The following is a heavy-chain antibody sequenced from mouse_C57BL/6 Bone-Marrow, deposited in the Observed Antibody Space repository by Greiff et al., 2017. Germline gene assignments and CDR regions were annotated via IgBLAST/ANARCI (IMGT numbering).Heavy chain of an antibody. V-gene: IGHV5-4*03. CDR3: ARGWLLRYAMDY. J-gene: IGHJ4*01. CDR2: ISDGGSYT. CDR1: GFTFSSYA. Sequence: EVKLMESGGGLVKPGGSLKLSCAASGFTFSSYAMSWVRQTPEKRLEWVATISDGGSYTYYPDNVKGRFTISRDNAKNNLYLQMSHLKSEDTAMYYCARGWLLRYAMDYWGQGTSVTVSS. D-gene: IGHD2-3*01.